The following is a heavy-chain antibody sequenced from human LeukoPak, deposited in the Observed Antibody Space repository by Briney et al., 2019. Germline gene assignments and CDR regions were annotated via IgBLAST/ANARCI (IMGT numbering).Heavy chain of an antibody. CDR3: ARRIAGSGSDY. CDR1: GNSFVSYW. D-gene: IGHD6-13*01. Sequence: LGESLKISCKGSGNSFVSYWIGWVRQMPGKGLEWMGIIYPDDSDTRYSPSFQGQVTITADKSISTAYLQWSSLKASDTAMYYCARRIAGSGSDYWGQGTLVTVSS. CDR2: IYPDDSDT. J-gene: IGHJ4*02. V-gene: IGHV5-51*01.